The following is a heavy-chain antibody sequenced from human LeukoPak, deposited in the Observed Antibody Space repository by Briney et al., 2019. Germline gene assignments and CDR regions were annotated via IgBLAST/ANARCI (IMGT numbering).Heavy chain of an antibody. D-gene: IGHD3-9*01. CDR1: GGSFSGYY. CDR2: INHSGST. J-gene: IGHJ3*02. V-gene: IGHV4-34*01. CDR3: ARSNRLYYDILTGYSTLNVFDI. Sequence: PSETLSLTCAVYGGSFSGYYWSWIRQPPGKGLEWIGEINHSGSTNYNPSLKSRVTISVDTSKNQFSLKLSSVTAADTAVYYCARSNRLYYDILTGYSTLNVFDIWGQGTMVTVS.